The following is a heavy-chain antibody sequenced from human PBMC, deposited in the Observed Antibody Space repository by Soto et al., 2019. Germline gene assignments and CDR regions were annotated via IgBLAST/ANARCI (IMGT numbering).Heavy chain of an antibody. J-gene: IGHJ6*02. V-gene: IGHV3-33*01. CDR2: IWYDGSKK. CDR3: ARGSYSNTGGMDV. Sequence: LRLSCAASGFTFSSYGVHWVRQAPGKGLEWVAVIWYDGSKKYYADSVKGRFTISRDNSKNTLSLQMNSLRAEDTAVYYCARGSYSNTGGMDVWGQGTTVTV. CDR1: GFTFSSYG. D-gene: IGHD4-4*01.